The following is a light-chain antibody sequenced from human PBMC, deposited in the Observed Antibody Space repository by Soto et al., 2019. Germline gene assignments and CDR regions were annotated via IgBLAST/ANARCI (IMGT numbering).Light chain of an antibody. V-gene: IGKV1-5*01. CDR2: AAS. Sequence: EIQMTKARYTLFASVGDRVAITCRASQRVDSYLAWYQQKPGKAPKLLIYAASTLQSGVPSRFSGSGSGTDFTLTISSLQPEDFATYFCQRYDTYPITFAQGTRLAI. CDR3: QRYDTYPIT. CDR1: QRVDSY. J-gene: IGKJ5*01.